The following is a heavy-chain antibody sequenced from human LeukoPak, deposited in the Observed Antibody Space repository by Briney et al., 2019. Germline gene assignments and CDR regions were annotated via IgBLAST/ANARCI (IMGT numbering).Heavy chain of an antibody. V-gene: IGHV3-21*04. J-gene: IGHJ4*02. CDR3: ARDRTTVTDY. CDR2: ISSSSSYI. D-gene: IGHD4-17*01. CDR1: GFTFSSYS. Sequence: NAGGSLRLSCAASGFTFSSYSMNWVRQAPGKGLEWVSSISSSSSYIYYADSVKGRFTISRDNAKNSLYLQMNSLRAEDTAVYYCARDRTTVTDYWGQGTLVAVSS.